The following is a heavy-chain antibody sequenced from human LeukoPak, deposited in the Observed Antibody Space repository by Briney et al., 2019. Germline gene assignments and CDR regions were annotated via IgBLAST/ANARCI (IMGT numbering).Heavy chain of an antibody. V-gene: IGHV3-48*04. J-gene: IGHJ4*02. CDR1: GFTFSSYS. D-gene: IGHD3-10*01. CDR2: ISSSSSTI. Sequence: PGGSLRLSCAASGFTFSSYSMNWVRQAPGKGLEWVSYISSSSSTIYYADSVKGRFTISRDNAKNSLYLQMNSLRAEDTAVYYCGVLFGDLFGWGQGTLVTASS. CDR3: GVLFGDLFG.